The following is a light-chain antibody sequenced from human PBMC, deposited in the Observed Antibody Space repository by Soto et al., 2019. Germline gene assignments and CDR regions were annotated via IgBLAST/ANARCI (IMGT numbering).Light chain of an antibody. V-gene: IGLV2-11*01. Sequence: QSVLTQPRSVSGSPGQSVTISCTGTSSDVGGYNYVSWYQQHPGKAPKVMIYDVSKRPSGVPDRFSGSKSGNTASLTISGLQGEDEADYYCCSYAGSYTWVFGGGTKLTVL. CDR1: SSDVGGYNY. CDR3: CSYAGSYTWV. CDR2: DVS. J-gene: IGLJ3*02.